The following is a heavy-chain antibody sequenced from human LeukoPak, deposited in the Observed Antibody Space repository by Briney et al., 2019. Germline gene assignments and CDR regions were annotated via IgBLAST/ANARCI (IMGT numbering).Heavy chain of an antibody. CDR1: GFTVSSNY. CDR2: IYSGGST. D-gene: IGHD1-26*01. CDR3: ARHRSVRVGTTPSEYYYYVDV. Sequence: PGGSLRLSCAASGFTVSSNYMSWVRQAPGKGLEWVSVIYSGGSTYYADSVKGRFTISRDNSKNTLYLQMNSLRAEDTAVYYCARHRSVRVGTTPSEYYYYVDVWGKGTTVTVSS. V-gene: IGHV3-53*01. J-gene: IGHJ6*03.